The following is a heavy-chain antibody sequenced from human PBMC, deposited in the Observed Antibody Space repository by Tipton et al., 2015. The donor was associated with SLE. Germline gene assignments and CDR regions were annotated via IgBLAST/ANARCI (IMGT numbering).Heavy chain of an antibody. CDR3: ARGSEDSWSDY. CDR2: IYTSGST. V-gene: IGHV4-61*02. Sequence: TLSLTCTVSGGSINGGSYFWNWIRQPAGKGLEWIGRIYTSGSTTYNPSLRSRVTISVDTSKNQFSLKLSSVTAADTAVYYCARGSEDSWSDYWGQGTLVTVSS. J-gene: IGHJ4*02. CDR1: GGSINGGSYF. D-gene: IGHD6-13*01.